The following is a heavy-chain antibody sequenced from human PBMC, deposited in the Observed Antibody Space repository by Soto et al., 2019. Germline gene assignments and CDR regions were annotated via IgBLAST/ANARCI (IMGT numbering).Heavy chain of an antibody. V-gene: IGHV6-1*01. Sequence: SQTLSLTGAISGDSVSSNSAAWNWIRQSPSRGLEWLGRTYYRSKWYNDYAVSVKSRITINPDTSKNQFSLQLNSVTPEDTAVYYCARAGYAYRLSPDYGMDVWGQGTTVTAP. CDR2: TYYRSKWYN. D-gene: IGHD3-16*01. CDR1: GDSVSSNSAA. J-gene: IGHJ6*02. CDR3: ARAGYAYRLSPDYGMDV.